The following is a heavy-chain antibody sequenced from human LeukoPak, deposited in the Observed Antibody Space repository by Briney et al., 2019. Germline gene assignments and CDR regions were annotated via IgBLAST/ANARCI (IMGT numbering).Heavy chain of an antibody. J-gene: IGHJ4*02. CDR2: ISSRGSTT. Sequence: GGSLRLSCAASGFTFSDFYMSWIRQAPGKGLEWVSYISSRGSTTYYADSAKGRFTSSRDNAKNSLYLQMNSLRAEDTAVYYCARSWIQLWHFDYWGQGTLVTVSS. D-gene: IGHD5-18*01. V-gene: IGHV3-11*04. CDR3: ARSWIQLWHFDY. CDR1: GFTFSDFY.